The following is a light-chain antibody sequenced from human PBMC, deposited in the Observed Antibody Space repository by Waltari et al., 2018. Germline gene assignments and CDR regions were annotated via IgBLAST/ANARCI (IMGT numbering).Light chain of an antibody. Sequence: QSVLTQPPSVSATPGQRVTISCSGSPANPRRHYLYWYQQLPGTAPKLLIYRNHERPSRVPDRFAASKYGTTASLVINELRSEDGGIYYCASWDESHYVFGPGTTVTVL. CDR2: RNH. CDR3: ASWDESHYV. V-gene: IGLV1-47*01. J-gene: IGLJ1*01. CDR1: PANPRRHY.